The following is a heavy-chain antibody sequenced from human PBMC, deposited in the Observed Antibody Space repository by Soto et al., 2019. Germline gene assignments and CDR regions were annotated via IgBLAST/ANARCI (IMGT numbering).Heavy chain of an antibody. CDR2: INSDGSDT. V-gene: IGHV3-74*01. Sequence: GGSLRLSCAASGFTFSSYWMHWVRQAPGKGLVWVSRINSDGSDTIYAGTVKGRFTVSRDNAKNTLYLQMNSLRTEDTAMYYCARDQSVRGPTTLFDPWGQGTLVTVSS. CDR3: ARDQSVRGPTTLFDP. D-gene: IGHD1-1*01. J-gene: IGHJ5*02. CDR1: GFTFSSYW.